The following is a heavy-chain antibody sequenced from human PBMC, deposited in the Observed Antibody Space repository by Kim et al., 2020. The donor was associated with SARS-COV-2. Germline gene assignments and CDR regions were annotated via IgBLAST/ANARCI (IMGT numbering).Heavy chain of an antibody. J-gene: IGHJ4*02. D-gene: IGHD5-18*01. CDR3: ARRVRGDTPMGCFDL. V-gene: IGHV5-51*01. CDR2: IYPGDSAS. Sequence: GESLKISCKGSGYSFPNYWIGWVRQMPGKGLEWMGVIYPGDSASTYSPSLQDQVTISADKSISTVYLQWSSLKAADTGMYYCARRVRGDTPMGCFDLWGQGTLVTVSS. CDR1: GYSFPNYW.